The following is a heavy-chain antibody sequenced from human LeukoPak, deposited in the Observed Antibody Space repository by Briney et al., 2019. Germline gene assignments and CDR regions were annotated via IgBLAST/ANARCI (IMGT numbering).Heavy chain of an antibody. D-gene: IGHD2-21*02. CDR1: GFTFSSYA. CDR3: AREAYCGGDCMVYGMDV. J-gene: IGHJ6*02. CDR2: ISYDGSNK. Sequence: GGSLRLSCAASGFTFSSYAMHWVCQAPGKGLEWVAVISYDGSNKYYADSVKGRFTISRDNSKNTLYLQMNSLRAEDTAVYYCAREAYCGGDCMVYGMDVWGQGTTVTVSS. V-gene: IGHV3-30-3*01.